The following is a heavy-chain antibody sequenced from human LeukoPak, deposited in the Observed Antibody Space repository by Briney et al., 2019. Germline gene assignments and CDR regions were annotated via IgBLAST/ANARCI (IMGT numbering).Heavy chain of an antibody. CDR1: GGSISSGSYY. J-gene: IGHJ5*02. D-gene: IGHD6-13*01. CDR3: ARARIPSIAAAGTTFENWFDP. CDR2: IYTSGST. Sequence: TLSLTCTVSGGSISSGSYYWSWIRQPAGKGLEWIGRIYTSGSTNYNPSLKSRVTISVDTSKNQFSLKLSSVTAADTAVYYCARARIPSIAAAGTTFENWFDPWGQGTLVTVSS. V-gene: IGHV4-61*02.